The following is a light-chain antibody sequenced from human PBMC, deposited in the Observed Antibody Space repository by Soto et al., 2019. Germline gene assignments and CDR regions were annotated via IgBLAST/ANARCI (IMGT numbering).Light chain of an antibody. J-gene: IGKJ1*01. CDR2: GAS. V-gene: IGKV3-20*01. Sequence: EIVLTQSPGTLSLSPGERATLSCRASQSVRSRYLAWYQQKPGRAPRLLIYGASNTATGIPDRFSGSGSGTDFTLTVSRLEPADFAVYFCQQYDTSPGTFGQGTKVEIK. CDR3: QQYDTSPGT. CDR1: QSVRSRY.